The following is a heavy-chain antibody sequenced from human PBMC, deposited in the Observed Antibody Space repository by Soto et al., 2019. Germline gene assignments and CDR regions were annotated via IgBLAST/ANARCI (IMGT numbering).Heavy chain of an antibody. CDR2: IIPIFSSS. J-gene: IGHJ2*01. CDR3: ARTIGARYWYFDL. V-gene: IGHV1-69*01. Sequence: QVQLVQSGAEVKKPGSSVKVSCKASGGTLSTDGVTWVRQAPGQGLEWMGGIIPIFSSSHNAQKFQGRVTMTADESTSTVFMELSSLRSEDTAIYYCARTIGARYWYFDLWGRGTLVTVSS. CDR1: GGTLSTDG. D-gene: IGHD6-6*01.